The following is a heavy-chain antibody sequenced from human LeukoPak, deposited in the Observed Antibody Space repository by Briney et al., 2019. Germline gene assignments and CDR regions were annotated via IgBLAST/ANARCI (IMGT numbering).Heavy chain of an antibody. V-gene: IGHV4-38-2*02. CDR2: IYHSGST. D-gene: IGHD6-19*01. CDR1: GYSISSGYY. Sequence: SETLSLTCTVSGYSISSGYYWGWIRQPPGKGLEWIGSIYHSGSTYYNPSLKSRVTISVDTSKNQFSLKLSSVTGADTAVYYCARAGEIAVAGIDYWGQGTRVTGSS. CDR3: ARAGEIAVAGIDY. J-gene: IGHJ4*02.